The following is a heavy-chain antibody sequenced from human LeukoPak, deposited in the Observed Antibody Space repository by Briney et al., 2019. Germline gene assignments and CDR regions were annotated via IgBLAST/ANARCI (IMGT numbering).Heavy chain of an antibody. Sequence: PGGSLRLSCAAPGFTFSDYYMSWIRQAPGKGLEWVSYISSSGSTIYYADSVKGRFTISRDNAKNSLYLQMNSLRAEDTAVYYCARDMFTAMVTWGGFDPWGQGTLVTVSS. CDR3: ARDMFTAMVTWGGFDP. V-gene: IGHV3-11*01. CDR2: ISSSGSTI. J-gene: IGHJ5*02. CDR1: GFTFSDYY. D-gene: IGHD5-18*01.